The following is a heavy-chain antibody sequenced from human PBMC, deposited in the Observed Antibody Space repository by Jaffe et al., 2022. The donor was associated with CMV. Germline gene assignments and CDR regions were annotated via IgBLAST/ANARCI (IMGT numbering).Heavy chain of an antibody. CDR1: GFTFGDYA. CDR2: IRSKAYGGTT. CDR3: TRDSLITGTTPAGYYYYYYMDV. Sequence: EVQLVESGGGLVQPGRSLRLSCTASGFTFGDYAMSWVRQAPGKGLEWVGFIRSKAYGGTTEYAASVKGRFTISRDDSKSIAYLQMNSLKTEDTAVYYCTRDSLITGTTPAGYYYYYYMDVWGKGTTVTVSS. J-gene: IGHJ6*03. D-gene: IGHD1-20*01. V-gene: IGHV3-49*04.